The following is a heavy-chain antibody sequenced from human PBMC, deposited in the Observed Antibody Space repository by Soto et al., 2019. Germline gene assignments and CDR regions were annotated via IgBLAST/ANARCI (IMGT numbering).Heavy chain of an antibody. J-gene: IGHJ4*02. Sequence: EVQLVESGGDLVKPGGSLRLSCAASEFTFTYAWMSWVRQAPGKGLEWVGRIKSKTDGGTTDYAAPVKGRFTISRDESQNTLYLQMNSLQTEDTAVYYCTSLYYGHWGQGTLVTVSS. D-gene: IGHD3-16*02. CDR3: TSLYYGH. CDR1: EFTFTYAW. V-gene: IGHV3-15*01. CDR2: IKSKTDGGTT.